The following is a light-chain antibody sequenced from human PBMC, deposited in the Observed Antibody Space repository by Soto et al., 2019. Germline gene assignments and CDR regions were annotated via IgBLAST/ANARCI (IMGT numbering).Light chain of an antibody. CDR3: QQYNNWPLWT. CDR1: QSVSTK. CDR2: GAS. J-gene: IGKJ1*01. Sequence: ETVMTQSPATQSVSPGERATLSCRASQSVSTKLAWYQQKPGQAPRLLIYGASTRATGIPARFSGSGSGTEFTLTITSLQSEDFAVYFCQQYNNWPLWTFGQGTKVEIK. V-gene: IGKV3-15*01.